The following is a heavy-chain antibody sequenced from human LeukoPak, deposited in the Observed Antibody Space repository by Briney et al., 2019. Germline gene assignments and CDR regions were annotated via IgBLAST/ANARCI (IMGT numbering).Heavy chain of an antibody. Sequence: PGGSLRLSCAASGFTFSSYEMNWVRQAPGKGLEWVSYISSSGSTIYYADSVKGRFTISRDNAKNSLYLQMNSLRAEDTAVYYYARSYYDILTGYSDFDYWGQGTLVTVSS. CDR2: ISSSGSTI. J-gene: IGHJ4*02. CDR1: GFTFSSYE. V-gene: IGHV3-48*03. D-gene: IGHD3-9*01. CDR3: ARSYYDILTGYSDFDY.